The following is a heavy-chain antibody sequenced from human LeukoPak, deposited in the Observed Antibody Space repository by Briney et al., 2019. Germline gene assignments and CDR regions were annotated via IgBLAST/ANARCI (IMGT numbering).Heavy chain of an antibody. V-gene: IGHV4-61*02. CDR3: ARGYCSGGSCYSYYFDY. CDR2: ICTSGST. J-gene: IGHJ4*02. CDR1: GGSISSSSYY. Sequence: PSETLSLTCTVSGGSISSSSYYWSWIRQPAGKGLEWIGRICTSGSTNYNPSLKSRVTISVDTSKNQFALKLSSVTAADTALYYCARGYCSGGSCYSYYFDYWGQGTLVTVSS. D-gene: IGHD2-15*01.